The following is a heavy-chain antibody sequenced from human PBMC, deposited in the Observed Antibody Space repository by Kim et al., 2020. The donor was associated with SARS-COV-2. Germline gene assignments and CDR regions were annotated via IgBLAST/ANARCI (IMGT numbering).Heavy chain of an antibody. Sequence: ASVKVSCKVSGYTLTELSMHWVRQAPGKGLEWMGGFDPEDGETIYAQKSQGRVTMTEDTSTDTAYMELSSLRSEDTAVYYCATGVVVVPAANHWFDPWGQGTLVTVSS. CDR1: GYTLTELS. CDR2: FDPEDGET. J-gene: IGHJ5*02. CDR3: ATGVVVVPAANHWFDP. V-gene: IGHV1-24*01. D-gene: IGHD2-2*01.